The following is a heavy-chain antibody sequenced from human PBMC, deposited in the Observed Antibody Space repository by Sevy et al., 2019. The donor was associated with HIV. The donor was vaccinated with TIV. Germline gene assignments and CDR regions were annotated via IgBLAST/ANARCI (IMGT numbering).Heavy chain of an antibody. J-gene: IGHJ4*02. D-gene: IGHD3-3*01. V-gene: IGHV4-59*13. CDR1: GGSIGSYY. CDR2: IYYAGRV. CDR3: ARWRFWDGYLDY. Sequence: SETLSLTCSVSGGSIGSYYWAWVRQPPGKGLEWIGNIYYAGRVDYNHYLQSRVAMSVDTSKNQFSLALMSVTAADAAVYYCARWRFWDGYLDYWGQGALVTVSS.